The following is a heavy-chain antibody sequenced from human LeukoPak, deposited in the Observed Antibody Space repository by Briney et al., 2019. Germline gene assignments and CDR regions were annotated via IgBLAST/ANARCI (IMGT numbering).Heavy chain of an antibody. CDR1: GDSISSRSYY. V-gene: IGHV4-39*01. Sequence: SETLSLTCTVSGDSISSRSYYWGWIRHPPGKGLEWIGSISYSASTYYNPSLNSRVTISVATSKNQFSLKLSSVTAADTTPFYCARQRWLVHNWFDPWGQGTLVTVSS. J-gene: IGHJ5*02. CDR2: ISYSAST. D-gene: IGHD6-19*01. CDR3: ARQRWLVHNWFDP.